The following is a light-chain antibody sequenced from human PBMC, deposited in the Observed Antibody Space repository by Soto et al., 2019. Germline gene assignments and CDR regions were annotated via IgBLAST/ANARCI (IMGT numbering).Light chain of an antibody. J-gene: IGKJ5*01. CDR3: QQRSNWPIT. CDR2: DAS. CDR1: RSVSSH. Sequence: EIVLPPSPATRSLSPVESATLSCRATRSVSSHLAWYQQKPGQAPRLLIYDASSRPTDIPARFSGSGSGTDFTLTISSLEPEDFARYYCQQRSNWPITFGQGTRPEVK. V-gene: IGKV3-11*01.